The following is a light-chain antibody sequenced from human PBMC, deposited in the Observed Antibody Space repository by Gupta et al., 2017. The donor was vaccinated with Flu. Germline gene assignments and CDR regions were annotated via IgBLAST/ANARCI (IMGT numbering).Light chain of an antibody. J-gene: IGKJ5*01. V-gene: IGKV3-11*01. CDR2: DAS. CDR1: QSVSSY. CDR3: QQRSNWPPGNT. Sequence: EIVLTQSPATLSLSPGERATLSCRASQSVSSYLAWYQQKPGQAPRLLIYDASNRATGIPARFSGSESGTDFTLTISSLEPEDFAVYYCQQRSNWPPGNTVGQGTRLEIK.